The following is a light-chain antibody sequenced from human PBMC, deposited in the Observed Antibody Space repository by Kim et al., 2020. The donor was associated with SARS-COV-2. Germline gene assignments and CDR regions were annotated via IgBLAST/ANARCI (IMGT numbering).Light chain of an antibody. CDR1: QSIGRY. Sequence: LSPGESATRSCRTSQSIGRYLVWYQQKAGQAPRLLIYDASNRATGIPARFSGSGSGTDFTLTISTLEPEDFAVYYCQQRSEWPLTFGGGTKVDIK. V-gene: IGKV3-11*01. CDR3: QQRSEWPLT. CDR2: DAS. J-gene: IGKJ4*01.